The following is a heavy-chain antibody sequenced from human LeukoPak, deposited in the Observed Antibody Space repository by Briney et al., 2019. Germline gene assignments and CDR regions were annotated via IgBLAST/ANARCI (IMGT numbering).Heavy chain of an antibody. J-gene: IGHJ4*02. CDR3: ARYSGYDSDFDY. D-gene: IGHD5-12*01. V-gene: IGHV4-61*10. CDR1: GGSISSGSYY. CDR2: IYRSGST. Sequence: SETLTLTCTVSGGSISSGSYYWRWIRQPAGKRLEWIGHIYRSGSTNYNPSLKSRVTISVDTSKNQFSLKLSSVTAADTAVYYCARYSGYDSDFDYWGQGTLVTVSS.